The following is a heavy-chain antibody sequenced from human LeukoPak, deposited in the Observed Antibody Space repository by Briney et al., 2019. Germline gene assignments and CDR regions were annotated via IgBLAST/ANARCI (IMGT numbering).Heavy chain of an antibody. CDR3: AKGGQGD. CDR1: GYTFTANY. J-gene: IGHJ4*02. CDR2: INPNSGGT. Sequence: ASVKVSCKASGYTFTANYIHWVRQAPGQGLEWMGWINPNSGGTNYAQKFQGRVTMTRDTSISTAYMELRGLRSDDTAVYYCAKGGQGDWGQGTLVTVSS. V-gene: IGHV1-2*02.